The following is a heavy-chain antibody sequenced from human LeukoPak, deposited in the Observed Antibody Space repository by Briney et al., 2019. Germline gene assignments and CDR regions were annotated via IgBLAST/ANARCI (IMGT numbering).Heavy chain of an antibody. D-gene: IGHD3-16*02. CDR2: INEDGSEK. V-gene: IGHV3-7*03. Sequence: GGSLRLACDASGFTFSSSWMNWVRQAPGKGREWVASINEDGSEKYHVDSVKGRFTVSRDNGKNSMYLQMDSMRAVDTALYYCARDCFPPLGELSPDRAFDYWGQGTLVTVSS. CDR3: ARDCFPPLGELSPDRAFDY. J-gene: IGHJ4*02. CDR1: GFTFSSSW.